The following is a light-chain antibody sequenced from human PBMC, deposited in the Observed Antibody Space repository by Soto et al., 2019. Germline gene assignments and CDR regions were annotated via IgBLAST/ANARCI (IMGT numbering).Light chain of an antibody. CDR1: TGAVTSGHW. Sequence: QAVVTQEPSLPVSPGATVTLTCGSNTGAVTSGHWPYWFQQKPGQAPKTVIYDTSTRESWTPARFSGSLLGCKAALTLSGAEPEDEAYYYCLLSYGNAWVFGGGTKLTVL. CDR2: DTS. V-gene: IGLV7-46*01. J-gene: IGLJ3*02. CDR3: LLSYGNAWV.